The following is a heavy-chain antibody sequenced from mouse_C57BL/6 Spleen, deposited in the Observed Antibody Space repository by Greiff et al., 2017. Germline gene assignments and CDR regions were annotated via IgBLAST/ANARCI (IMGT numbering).Heavy chain of an antibody. Sequence: EVKVVESGGGLVKPGGSLKLSCAASGFTFSSYTMSWVRQTPEKRLEWVATISGGGGNPYYPDSVKGRFTISRDNAKNTLYLQMSSLRAEDTALYYCARRYGSSYAFDYWGQGTTLTVSS. CDR1: GFTFSSYT. V-gene: IGHV5-9*01. CDR2: ISGGGGNP. D-gene: IGHD1-1*01. CDR3: ARRYGSSYAFDY. J-gene: IGHJ2*01.